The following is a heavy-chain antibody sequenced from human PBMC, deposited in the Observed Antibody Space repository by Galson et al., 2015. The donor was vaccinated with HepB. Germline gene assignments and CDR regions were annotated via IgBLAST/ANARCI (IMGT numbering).Heavy chain of an antibody. Sequence: SLRLSCAASGFTFSSYAMHWVRQAPGKGLEWVAVISYDGSNKYYADSVKGRFTISRDNSKNTLYLQMNSLRAEDTAVYYCARDRGSSSSSFYGMDVWGQGTTVTVSS. CDR2: ISYDGSNK. J-gene: IGHJ6*02. CDR3: ARDRGSSSSSFYGMDV. CDR1: GFTFSSYA. V-gene: IGHV3-30-3*01. D-gene: IGHD6-6*01.